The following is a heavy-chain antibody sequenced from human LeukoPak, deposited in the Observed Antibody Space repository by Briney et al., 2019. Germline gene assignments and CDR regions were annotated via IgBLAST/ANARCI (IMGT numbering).Heavy chain of an antibody. Sequence: GRSLRLSCAASGFTFSSYGIHWVRQSPGKGLEWVAVVSYLGDDQFYAESVKGRFTISRDNSKKTVFLQMNSLRGEDTAIYYCAKDRGSGPHYYYGMDVWGRGTTVIVSS. J-gene: IGHJ6*02. V-gene: IGHV3-30*18. CDR3: AKDRGSGPHYYYGMDV. CDR1: GFTFSSYG. D-gene: IGHD2-15*01. CDR2: VSYLGDDQ.